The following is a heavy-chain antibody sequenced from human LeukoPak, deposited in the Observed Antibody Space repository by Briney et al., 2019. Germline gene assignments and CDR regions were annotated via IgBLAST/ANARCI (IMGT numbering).Heavy chain of an antibody. V-gene: IGHV4-59*01. J-gene: IGHJ4*02. CDR2: IHYSGNT. Sequence: ASETLSLTCTVSGGSISSYYWSWIRQPPGKGLEWLGYIHYSGNTDYNPSLKSRVTTSLHTSENQFSLKLSSVTAADTAVYYCARVPYSGYEFTIDSWGQGTLVTVSS. CDR3: ARVPYSGYEFTIDS. D-gene: IGHD5-12*01. CDR1: GGSISSYY.